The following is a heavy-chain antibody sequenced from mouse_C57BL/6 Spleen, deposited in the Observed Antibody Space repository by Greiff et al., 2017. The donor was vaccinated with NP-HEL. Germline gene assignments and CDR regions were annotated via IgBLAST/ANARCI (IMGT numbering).Heavy chain of an antibody. CDR1: GYSFTGYY. CDR2: INPSTGGT. V-gene: IGHV1-42*01. CDR3: ARQLRIHAMDY. J-gene: IGHJ4*01. D-gene: IGHD3-2*02. Sequence: EVQLQQSGPELVKPGASVKISCKASGYSFTGYYMNWVKQSPEKSLEWIGEINPSTGGTTYNQKFKAKATLTVDKSSSTAYMQLKSLTSEDSAVYYCARQLRIHAMDYWGQGTSVTVSS.